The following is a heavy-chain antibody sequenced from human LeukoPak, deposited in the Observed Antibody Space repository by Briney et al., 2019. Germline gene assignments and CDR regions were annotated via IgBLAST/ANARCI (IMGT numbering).Heavy chain of an antibody. Sequence: PSETLSLTCAVSGYSISSGYYWGWIRQPPGKGLEWIGSIYHSGSTYYSPSLKSRVTISVDTSKNQFSLKLSSVTAADTAVYYCASNNYDFWSGRFDYWGQGTLVTVSS. CDR2: IYHSGST. D-gene: IGHD3-3*01. V-gene: IGHV4-38-2*01. CDR3: ASNNYDFWSGRFDY. J-gene: IGHJ4*02. CDR1: GYSISSGYY.